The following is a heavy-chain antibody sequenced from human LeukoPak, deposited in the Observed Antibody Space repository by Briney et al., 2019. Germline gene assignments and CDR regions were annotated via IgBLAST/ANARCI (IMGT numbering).Heavy chain of an antibody. CDR1: GGSFSGYY. CDR3: ARGKVGAPAPFQH. CDR2: INHSGST. Sequence: SETLSLTCAVYGGSFSGYYWSWIRQPPGKGLEWIGEINHSGSTNYNPSLKSRVTISVDTSKNQFSLKLSSVTAADTAVYYCARGKVGAPAPFQHWGQGTLVTVSS. J-gene: IGHJ1*01. V-gene: IGHV4-34*01. D-gene: IGHD1-26*01.